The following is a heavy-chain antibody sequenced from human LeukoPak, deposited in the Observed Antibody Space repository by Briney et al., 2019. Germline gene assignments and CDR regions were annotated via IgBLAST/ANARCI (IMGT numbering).Heavy chain of an antibody. CDR2: INPNSGGT. D-gene: IGHD6-6*01. CDR1: GYTFTCYY. V-gene: IGHV1-2*02. CDR3: ARDQYSSSSTNYYYYYYMDV. Sequence: ASVKVSCKASGYTFTCYYMHWVRQAPGQGLEWMGWINPNSGGTNYAQKFQGRVTMTRDTSISTAYMELSRLRSDETAVYYCARDQYSSSSTNYYYYYYMDVWGKGTTVTVSS. J-gene: IGHJ6*03.